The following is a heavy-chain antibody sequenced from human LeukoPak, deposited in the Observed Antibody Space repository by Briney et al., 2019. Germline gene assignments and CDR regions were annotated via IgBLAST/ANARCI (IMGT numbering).Heavy chain of an antibody. D-gene: IGHD2-8*01. J-gene: IGHJ4*02. CDR2: ISGSGGST. Sequence: PGGSLRLSCAASGFTFSSYAMSWVRQAPGKGLEWVSAISGSGGSTYYADSVKGRVTISRDNSKNTLYLPMNSLRAEATDVYYCARDLGYCTNGVCHTRFDYWGQGTLVAVSS. CDR1: GFTFSSYA. CDR3: ARDLGYCTNGVCHTRFDY. V-gene: IGHV3-23*01.